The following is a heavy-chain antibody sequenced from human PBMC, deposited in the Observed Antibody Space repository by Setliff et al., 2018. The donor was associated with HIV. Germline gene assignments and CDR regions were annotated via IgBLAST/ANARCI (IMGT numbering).Heavy chain of an antibody. CDR3: ASRDTSRYFDDY. CDR2: IYYSGSA. J-gene: IGHJ4*02. V-gene: IGHV4-61*01. D-gene: IGHD3-22*01. Sequence: SGPTLVNPTETLTLTCTVSGFSLSNTRMGVSWIRQPPGKGLEWIGYIYYSGSANYTPSLKSRVTISLDTSKSQFSLKLTSVTAADTAVYYCASRDTSRYFDDYWGQGTLVTVSS. CDR1: GFSLSNTRMG.